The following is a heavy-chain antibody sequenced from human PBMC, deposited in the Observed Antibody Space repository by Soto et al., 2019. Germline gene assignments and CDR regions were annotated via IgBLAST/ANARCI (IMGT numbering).Heavy chain of an antibody. D-gene: IGHD3-10*01. J-gene: IGHJ6*02. Sequence: GRSLRLSCASSGFTFSRDAMHCARQAPGKGLEWVAVISYDGSNKYYADSVKGRFTISRDNSKNTLYLQMNSLRAEDTVVYYCARDLSAEASTAGYYGSGGDGMDFWGQGTTVTVSS. CDR2: ISYDGSNK. CDR3: ARDLSAEASTAGYYGSGGDGMDF. V-gene: IGHV3-30-3*01. CDR1: GFTFSRDA.